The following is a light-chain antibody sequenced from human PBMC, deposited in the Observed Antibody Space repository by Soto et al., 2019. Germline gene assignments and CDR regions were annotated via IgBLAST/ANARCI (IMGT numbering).Light chain of an antibody. CDR2: DVS. J-gene: IGLJ1*01. CDR1: SSDVGGYNY. CDR3: SSYTSSSTS. V-gene: IGLV2-14*01. Sequence: SALTQPASVSGSPGQLITISCTGTSSDVGGYNYVSWYQQHPGKAPKLMIYDVSNRPSGVSNRFSGSKSGNTASLTISGLQAEDEADYYCSSYTSSSTSFGTGTKVTVL.